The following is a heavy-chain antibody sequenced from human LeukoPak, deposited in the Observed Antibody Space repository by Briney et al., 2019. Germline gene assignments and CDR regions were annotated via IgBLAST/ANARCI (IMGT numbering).Heavy chain of an antibody. D-gene: IGHD6-13*01. CDR1: GFTFDDYA. Sequence: GRSLRLSCAASGFTFDDYAMHWVRQAPGKGLEWVSGISWNSGSIGYADSVKGRFTISRDNSKNTLYLQMNSLRAEDTAVYYCAKEFIAAAGDAFDIWAKGQWSPSLQ. V-gene: IGHV3-9*01. CDR3: AKEFIAAAGDAFDI. J-gene: IGHJ3*02. CDR2: ISWNSGSI.